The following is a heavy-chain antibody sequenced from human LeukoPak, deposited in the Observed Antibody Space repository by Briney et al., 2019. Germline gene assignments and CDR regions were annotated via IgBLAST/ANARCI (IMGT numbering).Heavy chain of an antibody. CDR3: AKVTDSSGYFPSDY. Sequence: GGSLRLSCAASGFTFSSYAMHRVRQAPGKGLEWVAVIWYDGSNKYYADSVKGRSTISRDNSKNTLYLQMNSLRADDTAVYYCAKVTDSSGYFPSDYWGQGTLVTVSS. D-gene: IGHD3-22*01. CDR2: IWYDGSNK. V-gene: IGHV3-33*06. CDR1: GFTFSSYA. J-gene: IGHJ4*02.